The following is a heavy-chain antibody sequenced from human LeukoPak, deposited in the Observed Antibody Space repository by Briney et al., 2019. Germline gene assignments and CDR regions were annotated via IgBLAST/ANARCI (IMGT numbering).Heavy chain of an antibody. CDR1: GFTFSSNA. J-gene: IGHJ4*02. CDR3: AKHYDSSGYYYNY. Sequence: GGSLRLSCAASGFTFSSNAMSWVRQAPGKGLEWVSSISDTGGSTYYADSVKGRFTISRDNSENTLYLQMNSLRAEDTALYYCAKHYDSSGYYYNYWGQGTLVTVSS. D-gene: IGHD3-22*01. CDR2: ISDTGGST. V-gene: IGHV3-23*01.